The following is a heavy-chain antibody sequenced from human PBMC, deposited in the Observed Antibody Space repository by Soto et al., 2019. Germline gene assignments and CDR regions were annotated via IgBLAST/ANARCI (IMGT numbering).Heavy chain of an antibody. D-gene: IGHD6-6*01. Sequence: PGGSLRLSCAASGFTFSSYEMNWVRQAPGKGLEWVSYISSSGSTIYYADSVKGRFTISRDNAKNSLYLQMNSLRAEDTAVYYCYSSSSVGTFDYWGQGTLVTVSS. CDR1: GFTFSSYE. CDR3: YSSSSVGTFDY. CDR2: ISSSGSTI. J-gene: IGHJ4*02. V-gene: IGHV3-48*03.